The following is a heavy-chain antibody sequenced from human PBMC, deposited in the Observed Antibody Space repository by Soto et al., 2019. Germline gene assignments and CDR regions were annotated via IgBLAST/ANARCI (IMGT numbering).Heavy chain of an antibody. D-gene: IGHD6-13*01. Sequence: QVQLQESGPGLVKPSETLSLTCTVSGGSISNYYWTWIRQPPGKGLEWIGYIYYSGSTNYNPSLKRRFTMSVDTSKNHFSLKLISVTAADTAVYYCARLGSSSSFKYWGQGTLVTVSS. CDR1: GGSISNYY. CDR3: ARLGSSSSFKY. J-gene: IGHJ4*02. V-gene: IGHV4-59*08. CDR2: IYYSGST.